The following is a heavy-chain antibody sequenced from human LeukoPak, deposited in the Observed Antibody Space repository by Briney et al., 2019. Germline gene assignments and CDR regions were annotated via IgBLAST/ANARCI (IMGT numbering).Heavy chain of an antibody. D-gene: IGHD2-2*01. CDR1: GGSFSDYY. J-gene: IGHJ6*03. V-gene: IGHV4-34*01. Sequence: SETLSLTCAVYGGSFSDYYWSWIRQPPGKGLEWIGEINHSGSTNYNPSLKNRVTIPVDTSKNQFSLKLSSVTAADTAVYYCARGDIVVIPAAQYYYYYMDVWGKGTTVTVSS. CDR3: ARGDIVVIPAAQYYYYYMDV. CDR2: INHSGST.